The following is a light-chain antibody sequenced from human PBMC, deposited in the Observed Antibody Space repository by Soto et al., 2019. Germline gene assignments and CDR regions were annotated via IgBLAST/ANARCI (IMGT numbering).Light chain of an antibody. J-gene: IGKJ1*01. CDR1: ESSSSW. V-gene: IGKV1-5*02. CDR3: QQYNWPSWT. Sequence: DIPMSLSPSTMSASVGDSVPIVCRASESSSSWVACHQQTPEKAPKVLIYDASSLESMVPSRCSGSGYGTEFTLTSSSLQPDDVASYYCQQYNWPSWTFGQGTKVDIK. CDR2: DAS.